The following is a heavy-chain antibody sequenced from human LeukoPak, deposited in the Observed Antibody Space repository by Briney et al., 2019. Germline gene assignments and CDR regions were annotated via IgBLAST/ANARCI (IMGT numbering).Heavy chain of an antibody. D-gene: IGHD3-22*01. CDR2: INPNSGGT. CDR1: GYTFTCYY. V-gene: IGHV1-2*02. CDR3: ARDPTSYDSSGYTIAGGDY. J-gene: IGHJ4*02. Sequence: ASVKVSCKASGYTFTCYYMHWVGQARGQGLEGMGWINPNSGGTNYAQKFQGRVTMTRHTSISTAYMELSRLRSDDTAVYYCARDPTSYDSSGYTIAGGDYWGQGTLVTVSS.